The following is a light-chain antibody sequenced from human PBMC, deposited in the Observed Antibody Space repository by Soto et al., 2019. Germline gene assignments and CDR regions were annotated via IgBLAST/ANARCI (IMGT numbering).Light chain of an antibody. V-gene: IGKV1-5*01. CDR3: QQYNSSPWT. Sequence: DIHMTQSPSTLSASVGDRVTITCRASQSISSWLAWYHQKPGKAPKLLVYADSSLASVVPSRFSGSGSGTEFTLTISCLQPDDFATYDCQQYNSSPWTFGQGTKVEIK. CDR1: QSISSW. CDR2: ADS. J-gene: IGKJ1*01.